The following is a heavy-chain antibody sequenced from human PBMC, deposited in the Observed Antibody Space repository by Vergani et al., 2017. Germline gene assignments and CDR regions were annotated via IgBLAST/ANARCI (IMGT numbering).Heavy chain of an antibody. J-gene: IGHJ3*02. CDR3: ATPCSSTSCYTWAFDI. Sequence: VQLVESGGGVVQPGRSLRLSCAASGFTFSSYGMHWVRQAPGKGLEWVSAISGSGGSTYYADSVKGRFTISRDNSKNTLYLQMNSLRAEDTAVYYCATPCSSTSCYTWAFDIWGQGTMVTVSS. CDR2: ISGSGGST. CDR1: GFTFSSYG. V-gene: IGHV3-23*04. D-gene: IGHD2-2*02.